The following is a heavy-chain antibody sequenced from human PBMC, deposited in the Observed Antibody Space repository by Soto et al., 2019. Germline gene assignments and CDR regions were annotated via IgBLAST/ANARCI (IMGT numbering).Heavy chain of an antibody. CDR1: GFTFSKYA. V-gene: IGHV3-23*01. CDR3: AKDAVSGDGFWLAES. Sequence: EVQLLEAGGGLVQPGGSLRPSCAASGFTFSKYAMIWVRQAPGKGLESVSGIYGSGAGISYADSVKGRFTISRDNSKNTLFLQMDDLRADDTAVYWCAKDAVSGDGFWLAESWGHGTLVTVSP. CDR2: IYGSGAGI. D-gene: IGHD2-21*02. J-gene: IGHJ5*01.